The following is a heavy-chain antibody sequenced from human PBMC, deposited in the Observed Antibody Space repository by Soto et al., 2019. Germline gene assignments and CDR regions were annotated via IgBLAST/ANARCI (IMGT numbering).Heavy chain of an antibody. CDR2: IFAGGGGT. CDR1: GFTFSNYA. CDR3: AKDLIRGDGYIDFDY. J-gene: IGHJ4*02. Sequence: PGGSLRLSCAPSGFTFSNYAMFWVRQAPGKGLEWVSTIFAGGGGTYYADSVKGRFTISRDNSKNTLFLQMNSLRVEDTAVYFCAKDLIRGDGYIDFDYWGQGTLVTVSS. D-gene: IGHD3-10*01. V-gene: IGHV3-23*01.